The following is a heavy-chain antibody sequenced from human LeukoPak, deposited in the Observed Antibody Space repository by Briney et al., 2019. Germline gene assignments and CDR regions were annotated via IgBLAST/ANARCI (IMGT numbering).Heavy chain of an antibody. V-gene: IGHV4-34*01. CDR1: GGSFSGYY. J-gene: IGHJ4*02. CDR2: INHSGST. Sequence: PPETLSLTCAVYGGSFSGYYWSWIRQPPGKGLEWIGEINHSGSTNYNPSLKSRVTISVDTSKNQFSLKLSSVTAADTAVYYCARDRGSSSRWSDYWGQGTLVTVSS. D-gene: IGHD6-13*01. CDR3: ARDRGSSSRWSDY.